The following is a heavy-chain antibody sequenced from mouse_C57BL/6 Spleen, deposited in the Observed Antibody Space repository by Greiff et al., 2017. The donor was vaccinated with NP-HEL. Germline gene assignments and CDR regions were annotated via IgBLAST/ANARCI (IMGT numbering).Heavy chain of an antibody. Sequence: EVQRVESGGGLVKPGGFLKLSCAASGFTFSSYAMSWVRQTPEKRLEWVATISDGGSYTYYPDNVKGRFTISRDNAKNNLYLQMSHLKSEDTAMYYCARQDYDEGGFDYWGQGTTLTVSS. CDR2: ISDGGSYT. V-gene: IGHV5-4*01. D-gene: IGHD2-4*01. J-gene: IGHJ2*01. CDR1: GFTFSSYA. CDR3: ARQDYDEGGFDY.